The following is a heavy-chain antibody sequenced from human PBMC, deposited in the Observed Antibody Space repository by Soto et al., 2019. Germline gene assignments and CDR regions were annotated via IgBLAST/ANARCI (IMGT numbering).Heavy chain of an antibody. Sequence: VQLVQSGAEVKKPGASVKVSCKASGYTFTSYGISWVRQAPGQGLEWMGWISAYNGNINYAQKLQGRVTMTTDTSTSTAYMELRSLRSDDTAVYYCGGFTTGYYYYGMDVWGQGTTVTVSS. CDR3: GGFTTGYYYYGMDV. V-gene: IGHV1-18*04. D-gene: IGHD3-22*01. J-gene: IGHJ6*02. CDR2: ISAYNGNI. CDR1: GYTFTSYG.